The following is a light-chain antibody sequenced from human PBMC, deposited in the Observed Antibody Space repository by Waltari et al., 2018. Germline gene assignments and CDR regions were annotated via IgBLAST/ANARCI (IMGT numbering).Light chain of an antibody. CDR2: WAS. J-gene: IGKJ4*01. CDR1: FDGSQSKNS. V-gene: IGKV4-1*01. Sequence: FDGSQSKNSLVGYQQKPGQPPQVVGSWASTRDSVVPDRFSGSGSGTDFTLTISSLQAEDVAVYYCQQFFATPLTFGGGTKVEIK. CDR3: QQFFATPLT.